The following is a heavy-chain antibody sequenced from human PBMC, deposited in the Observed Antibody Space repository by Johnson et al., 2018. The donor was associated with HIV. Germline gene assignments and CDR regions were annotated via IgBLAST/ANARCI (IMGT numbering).Heavy chain of an antibody. CDR2: ISSSGSTI. V-gene: IGHV3-11*01. Sequence: VQVVESGGGLVKPGGSLRLSCAASGFTFSDYYMSWIRQAPGQGLEWVSYISSSGSTIYYEDSVKGRFTMSRDNAKHSLYLQMNSLRAEDTALYYCAKDRRYCSGGSCYHDAFDIWGQGTMVTVSS. CDR3: AKDRRYCSGGSCYHDAFDI. CDR1: GFTFSDYY. D-gene: IGHD2-15*01. J-gene: IGHJ3*02.